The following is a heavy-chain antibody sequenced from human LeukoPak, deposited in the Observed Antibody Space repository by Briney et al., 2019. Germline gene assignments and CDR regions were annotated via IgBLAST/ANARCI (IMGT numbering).Heavy chain of an antibody. D-gene: IGHD5-18*01. CDR2: TGVYNDNT. J-gene: IGHJ4*02. CDR1: GYMFASYG. Sequence: ASVKVSCKASGYMFASYGISWARQAPGQGLEWMGWTGVYNDNTNLAPKFQGGVTMTTDISTSTAVMELRSLRSDDTAVYYCARDLFEYTYGLPFEYWGKGTLVTVSS. CDR3: ARDLFEYTYGLPFEY. V-gene: IGHV1-18*01.